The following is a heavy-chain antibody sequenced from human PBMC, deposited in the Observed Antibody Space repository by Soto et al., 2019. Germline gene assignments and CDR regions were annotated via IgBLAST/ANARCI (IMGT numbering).Heavy chain of an antibody. CDR3: PRDQFSAPLYCSSTSCYTPSSNNWFDP. V-gene: IGHV3-21*01. CDR1: GFTFSSYT. D-gene: IGHD2-2*02. CDR2: ISRSSSYI. J-gene: IGHJ5*02. Sequence: GGSLRLSCAASGFTFSSYTMNWVRQAPGEGLEWVSSISRSSSYIYYADSVKGRFTISRDNAKNSLYLQMNSLRAEDTAVYYCPRDQFSAPLYCSSTSCYTPSSNNWFDPWGQGTIVTVYS.